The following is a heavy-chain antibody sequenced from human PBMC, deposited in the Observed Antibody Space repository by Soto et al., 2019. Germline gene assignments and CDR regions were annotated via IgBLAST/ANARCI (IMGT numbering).Heavy chain of an antibody. CDR2: IYWDDDK. V-gene: IGHV2-5*02. CDR3: ARMHRYGGRGADFDY. D-gene: IGHD2-15*01. Sequence: GPTLVNPTQTLTLTCRFSGFSLRSTGVGVGWIRQPPGKALEWLALIYWDDDKRYSPSLKSRLAITKDTSKNQVVLTMTNMDHVDTGTYYCARMHRYGGRGADFDYWGQGTRVTVSS. J-gene: IGHJ4*02. CDR1: GFSLRSTGVG.